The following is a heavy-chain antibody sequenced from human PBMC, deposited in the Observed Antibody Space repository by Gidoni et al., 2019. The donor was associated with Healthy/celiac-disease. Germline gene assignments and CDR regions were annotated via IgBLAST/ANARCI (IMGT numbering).Heavy chain of an antibody. Sequence: EVQLVESGGGLVQPGGSLRLSCAASGFTFSSYWMSWVRQAPGKGLEWVANIKQDGSEKYYVDSVKGRFTISRDNAKNSLYLQMNSLRAEDTAVYYCARPRGGYNYCYFDYWGQGTLVTVSS. J-gene: IGHJ4*02. D-gene: IGHD5-12*01. CDR1: GFTFSSYW. V-gene: IGHV3-7*04. CDR2: IKQDGSEK. CDR3: ARPRGGYNYCYFDY.